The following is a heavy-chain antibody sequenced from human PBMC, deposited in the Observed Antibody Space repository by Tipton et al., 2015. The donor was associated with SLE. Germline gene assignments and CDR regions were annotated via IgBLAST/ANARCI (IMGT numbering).Heavy chain of an antibody. CDR2: IYPDDSDT. Sequence: VQLVQSGEEVKKPGESLKISCKGSGYYFTAYWIGWVRQMPGKGLEWMGIIYPDDSDTRYSPSFQGQVTISVDKSINTAFLQWSSLKASDTAMYYCARRMATIREFDYWGHGTPVTVSS. J-gene: IGHJ4*01. CDR1: GYYFTAYW. V-gene: IGHV5-51*03. CDR3: ARRMATIREFDY. D-gene: IGHD5-24*01.